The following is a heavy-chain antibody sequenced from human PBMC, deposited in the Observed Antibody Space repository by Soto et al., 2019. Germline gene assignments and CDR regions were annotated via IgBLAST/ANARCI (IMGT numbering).Heavy chain of an antibody. J-gene: IGHJ4*02. V-gene: IGHV4-34*01. CDR1: GGSFSGYY. CDR2: INHSGST. Sequence: QVQLQQWGAGLLKPSETLSLTCAVYGGSFSGYYWSWIRQPPGKGLEWIGEINHSGSTNYNPSLKSRVTISVDTSKNQFSLKLSSVTAADTAVYYCARGPMSSVRGLVRGRLFDYWGQGTLVTVSS. CDR3: ARGPMSSVRGLVRGRLFDY. D-gene: IGHD6-19*01.